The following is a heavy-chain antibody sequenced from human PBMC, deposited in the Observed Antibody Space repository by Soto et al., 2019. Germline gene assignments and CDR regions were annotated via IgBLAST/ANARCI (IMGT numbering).Heavy chain of an antibody. CDR1: CGSISSSNW. D-gene: IGHD3-3*01. J-gene: IGHJ6*02. Sequence: SETLSLTCAVSCGSISSSNWWSWVRQPPGKGLEWIGEIYHSGSTNYDPSLKSRVTISVDKSKNQFYLKMSSVTDAHTAVYYCARGLGTIFGVVRHHYGMEVWGQGNTVT. CDR2: IYHSGST. V-gene: IGHV4-4*02. CDR3: ARGLGTIFGVVRHHYGMEV.